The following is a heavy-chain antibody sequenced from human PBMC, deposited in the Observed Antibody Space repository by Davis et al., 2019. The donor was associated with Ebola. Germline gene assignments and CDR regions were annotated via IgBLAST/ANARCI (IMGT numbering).Heavy chain of an antibody. CDR1: GYSFSSFW. CDR2: IYTGDSDT. V-gene: IGHV5-51*01. J-gene: IGHJ3*02. D-gene: IGHD2-8*02. Sequence: GESLKISCKGSGYSFSSFWIGWVRQMPGKGLDWMGIIYTGDSDTRYSPSFRGQVTISADKSMKTAFLQWSSLKASDSGMYYCASLRRTITGMDDGFEIWGQGTMVTVSS. CDR3: ASLRRTITGMDDGFEI.